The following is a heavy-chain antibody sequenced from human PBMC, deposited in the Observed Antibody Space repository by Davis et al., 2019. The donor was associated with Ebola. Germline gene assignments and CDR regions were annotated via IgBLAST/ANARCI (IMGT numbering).Heavy chain of an antibody. CDR1: GFTFSSYS. Sequence: GESLKISCAASGFTFSSYSMNWVRQAPGKGLEWISSISGSGVYIYDAESLKGRFTISRDNAKNSLYLQMNSLRVEDTAVYYCAKDEDYGDYFDYWGQGTLVAVSS. D-gene: IGHD4-17*01. J-gene: IGHJ4*02. CDR2: ISGSGVYI. V-gene: IGHV3-21*01. CDR3: AKDEDYGDYFDY.